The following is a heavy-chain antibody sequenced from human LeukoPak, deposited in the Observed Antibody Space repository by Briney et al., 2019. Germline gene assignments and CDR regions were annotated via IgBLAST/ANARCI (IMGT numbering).Heavy chain of an antibody. CDR1: GFTFDDYT. J-gene: IGHJ4*01. V-gene: IGHV3-43*01. CDR2: INWDGGST. CDR3: AKDLGKVIAAAGTSGFDS. D-gene: IGHD6-13*01. Sequence: GGSLRLSCAASGFTFDDYTMHWVRHIPGESLEWVSLINWDGGSTFYADSVKGRLTISRDTRKNFLYLQMISLRTEDTALYYCAKDLGKVIAAAGTSGFDSWGRGTLVTVSS.